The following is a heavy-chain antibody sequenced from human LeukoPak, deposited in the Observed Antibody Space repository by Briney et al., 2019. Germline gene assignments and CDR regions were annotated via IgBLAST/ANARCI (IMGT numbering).Heavy chain of an antibody. D-gene: IGHD5-24*01. CDR3: ARDQGWLQNDY. CDR1: GFTFSSYG. CDR2: ISGSGGST. Sequence: GGTLRLSCAASGFTFSSYGMSWVRQAPGKGLGWVSAISGSGGSTYYADSVRGRFTISRDNSKNTLYLQMNSLRAEDTAVYYCARDQGWLQNDYWGQGTLVTVSS. J-gene: IGHJ4*02. V-gene: IGHV3-23*01.